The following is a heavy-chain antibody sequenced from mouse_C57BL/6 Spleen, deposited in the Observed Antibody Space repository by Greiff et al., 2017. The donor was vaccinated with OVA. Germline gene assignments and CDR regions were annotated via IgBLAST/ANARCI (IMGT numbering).Heavy chain of an antibody. CDR2: ISSGSSTI. D-gene: IGHD1-1*01. Sequence: DVKLVESGGGLVKPGGSLKLSCAASGFTFSDYGMHWVRQAPEKGLEWVAYISSGSSTIYYADTVKGRFTISRDNAKNTLFLQMTSLRSEDTAMYYCARFGSSYLWYFDVWGTGTTVTVSS. CDR1: GFTFSDYG. J-gene: IGHJ1*03. V-gene: IGHV5-17*01. CDR3: ARFGSSYLWYFDV.